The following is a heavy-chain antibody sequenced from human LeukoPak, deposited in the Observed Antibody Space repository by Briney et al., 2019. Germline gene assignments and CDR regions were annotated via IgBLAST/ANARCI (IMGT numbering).Heavy chain of an antibody. V-gene: IGHV3-23*01. D-gene: IGHD3-22*01. Sequence: GGSLRLSCAASGFTFSSYAMSWVRQAPGKGLEWVSAISGSGGSTYYADSVKGRFTISRDNSKNTLYLQMNSLRAEDTAVYYCAKVTYYYDSSGYYYWGQGALVTVSS. J-gene: IGHJ4*02. CDR1: GFTFSSYA. CDR2: ISGSGGST. CDR3: AKVTYYYDSSGYYY.